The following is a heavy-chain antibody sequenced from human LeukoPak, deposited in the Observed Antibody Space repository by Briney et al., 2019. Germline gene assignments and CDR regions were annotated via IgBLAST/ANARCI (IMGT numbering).Heavy chain of an antibody. Sequence: GGSLRLSCAASGFTFSDYYMSWIRQAPGKGLEWVSYISGSGSTIYYADSVKGRFTISRDNAKNSLYLQMNSLRAEDTAVYYRAKASASGWTVGYYFDYWGQGTLVTASS. J-gene: IGHJ4*02. V-gene: IGHV3-11*04. CDR2: ISGSGSTI. D-gene: IGHD6-19*01. CDR3: AKASASGWTVGYYFDY. CDR1: GFTFSDYY.